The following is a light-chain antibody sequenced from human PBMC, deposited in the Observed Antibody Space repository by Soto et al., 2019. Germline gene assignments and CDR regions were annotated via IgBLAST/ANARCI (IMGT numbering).Light chain of an antibody. J-gene: IGKJ4*01. V-gene: IGKV1-5*03. CDR2: KTS. Sequence: DIQMTQSPSTLSASVGDRVTITCRASQSISSWLAWYQQKPGKAPKPLIYKTSNLESGVPSRFSGSGSGTEFSLTISSLQPDDFATYYCQQYKSFSLTFGGGTKVDIK. CDR3: QQYKSFSLT. CDR1: QSISSW.